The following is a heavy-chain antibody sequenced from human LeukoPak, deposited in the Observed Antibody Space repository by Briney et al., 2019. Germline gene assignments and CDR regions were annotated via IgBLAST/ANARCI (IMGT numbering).Heavy chain of an antibody. Sequence: GGSLRLSCAASGFTFSSYAMSWVRQAPGKGLEWVSAISGSGGSTYYADSVKGRFTISRDNSKNTLYLQMNSLRAEDTAVYYCAKDKELVRVVFRFGLTPNDYWGQGTLVTVSS. V-gene: IGHV3-23*01. D-gene: IGHD3-16*01. CDR3: AKDKELVRVVFRFGLTPNDY. CDR2: ISGSGGST. J-gene: IGHJ4*02. CDR1: GFTFSSYA.